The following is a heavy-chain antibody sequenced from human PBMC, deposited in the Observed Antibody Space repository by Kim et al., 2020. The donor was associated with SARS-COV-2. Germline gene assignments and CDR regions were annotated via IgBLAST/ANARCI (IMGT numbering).Heavy chain of an antibody. J-gene: IGHJ3*02. CDR1: GDSISSSR. V-gene: IGHV4-4*07. CDR2: IQSGGRS. Sequence: SETLSLTCTVSGDSISSSRWSWIRQPAGKGLEWIGRIQSGGRSDYNPSLKSRVTVSLDMSKSPFSLKLTSVTAADTAVYYCARTKVPASYWAFDIWGQGT. CDR3: ARTKVPASYWAFDI. D-gene: IGHD2-2*01.